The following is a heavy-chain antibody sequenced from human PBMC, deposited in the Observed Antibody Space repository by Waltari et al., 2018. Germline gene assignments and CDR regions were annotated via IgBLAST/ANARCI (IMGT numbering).Heavy chain of an antibody. CDR1: DC. D-gene: IGHD2-15*01. CDR3: ARDRGRGLYLDS. Sequence: DCWGGVRRSPDKGLEWIGQIHHSGRALYNPSFESRVTVSRDTSNNQFSLKMTSATAADTAVYYCARDRGRGLYLDSWGQGALVTVSA. J-gene: IGHJ4*02. V-gene: IGHV4-4*02. CDR2: IHHSGRA.